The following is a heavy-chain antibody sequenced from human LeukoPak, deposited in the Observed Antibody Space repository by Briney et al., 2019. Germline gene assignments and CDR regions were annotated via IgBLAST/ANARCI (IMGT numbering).Heavy chain of an antibody. CDR1: GYSFTSYW. CDR2: NYPGESDT. D-gene: IGHD3-10*01. Sequence: GESLKISCNGSGYSFTSYWIGWVRQMPGKGLEWMGINYPGESDTRYSPSFQGQVPISTDKCISTAYLQWSSLKASDTDMYYCARQSITIVRGARNFDCWGQGTVVIVTS. CDR3: ARQSITIVRGARNFDC. J-gene: IGHJ4*02. V-gene: IGHV5-51*01.